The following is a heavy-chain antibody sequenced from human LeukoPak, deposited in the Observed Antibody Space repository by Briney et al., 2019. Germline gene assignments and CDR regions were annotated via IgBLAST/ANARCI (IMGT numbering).Heavy chain of an antibody. V-gene: IGHV3-11*04. Sequence: PGGSLRLSCAASGFTFSDYNMRWIRQAPGKGLEWVSSISRSGSTKYYADSVKGRFTISRDNAKNSLYLQMNSLRAEDTAVYYCARVEAGRWLLPRGAFDIWGQGTMVTVSS. J-gene: IGHJ3*02. CDR1: GFTFSDYN. CDR3: ARVEAGRWLLPRGAFDI. CDR2: ISRSGSTK. D-gene: IGHD2-21*01.